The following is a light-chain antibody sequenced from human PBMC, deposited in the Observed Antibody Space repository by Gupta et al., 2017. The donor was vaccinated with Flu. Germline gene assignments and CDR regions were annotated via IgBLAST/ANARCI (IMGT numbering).Light chain of an antibody. CDR3: ATGDAGLRGV. V-gene: IGLV1-51*02. Sequence: QSVLTQPPSVSAAPGQKVTIPCSGTSSDIGNHDVSGYKPGPGTAPRLLIYENHKRPSGIPDRVSASKSGTSATLGISGLQTGDEGDYYCATGDAGLRGVFGGGTRLTVL. CDR2: ENH. CDR1: SSDIGNHD. J-gene: IGLJ2*01.